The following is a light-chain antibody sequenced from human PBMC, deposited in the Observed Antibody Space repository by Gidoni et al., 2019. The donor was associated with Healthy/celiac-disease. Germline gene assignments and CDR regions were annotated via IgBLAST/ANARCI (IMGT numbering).Light chain of an antibody. J-gene: IGKJ1*01. Sequence: DIVMNQSPDSLAVSLGERATIHCKSSQSVLYSSNNKNYLDWYQQKPGQHPNLLIYGASTRESGVHNRFSGSGAGTDFTLTISSRQAEDVAVYYCQQYYSTPWTFGQGTKVEIK. CDR1: QSVLYSSNNKNY. V-gene: IGKV4-1*01. CDR2: GAS. CDR3: QQYYSTPWT.